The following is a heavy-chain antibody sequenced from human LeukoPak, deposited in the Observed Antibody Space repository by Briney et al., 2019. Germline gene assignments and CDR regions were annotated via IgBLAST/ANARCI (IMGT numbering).Heavy chain of an antibody. J-gene: IGHJ4*02. CDR1: GFTFDDYA. D-gene: IGHD5-18*01. Sequence: GRSLRLSCAASGFTFDDYAMHWVRQAPGKGLEWVSGISWNSGSIGYADSVKGRFTISRDNAKNSLYLQMNSLRAEDMALYYCAKGPPRIQLWVVWFDYWGQGTLVTVSS. CDR2: ISWNSGSI. V-gene: IGHV3-9*03. CDR3: AKGPPRIQLWVVWFDY.